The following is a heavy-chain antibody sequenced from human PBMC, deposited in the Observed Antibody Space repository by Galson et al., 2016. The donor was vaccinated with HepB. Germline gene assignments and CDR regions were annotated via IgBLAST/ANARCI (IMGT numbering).Heavy chain of an antibody. Sequence: SVKVSCKASGGTFSTYAISWVRQAPGQGLEWMGGIIPIFDTTNYAQKFQGRVTITADESTSTAYMQLSDLRSEDTAVYYCAKGGGVHLWLQIDYWGQGTLVTVSS. D-gene: IGHD5-18*01. CDR1: GGTFSTYA. CDR2: IIPIFDTT. CDR3: AKGGGVHLWLQIDY. V-gene: IGHV1-69*13. J-gene: IGHJ4*02.